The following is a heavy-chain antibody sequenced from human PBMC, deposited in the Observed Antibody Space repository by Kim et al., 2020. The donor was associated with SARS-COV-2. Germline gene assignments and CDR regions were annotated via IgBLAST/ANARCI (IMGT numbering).Heavy chain of an antibody. CDR3: VGQYRELFFFGI. CDR2: VSGNGGST. Sequence: GGSLRLSCAASGFTFSSYGMSWVRQAPGKGLEWVSSVSGNGGSTYYADSVKGRFTISRDNSRNTLYLQLNSPRAEDTAVYYCVGQYRELFFFGIWGQGTMVTVSS. CDR1: GFTFSSYG. D-gene: IGHD3-16*01. V-gene: IGHV3-23*01. J-gene: IGHJ3*02.